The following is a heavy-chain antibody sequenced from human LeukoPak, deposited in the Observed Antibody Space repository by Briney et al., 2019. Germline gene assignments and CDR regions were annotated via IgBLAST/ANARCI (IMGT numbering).Heavy chain of an antibody. CDR2: ISSSSSYI. Sequence: GASLRLSSAPSGSTFTSYSMNWVRQAPGKGLEWVSSISSSSSYIYYADSVKGRFTIPRDNAKNSLYLQMNSRRAEDTAVYYCARALGAAGTDYWGQGTLVTVSS. CDR3: ARALGAAGTDY. V-gene: IGHV3-21*01. J-gene: IGHJ4*02. CDR1: GSTFTSYS. D-gene: IGHD6-13*01.